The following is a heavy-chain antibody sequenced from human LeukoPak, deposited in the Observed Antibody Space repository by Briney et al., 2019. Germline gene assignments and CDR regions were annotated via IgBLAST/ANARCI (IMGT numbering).Heavy chain of an antibody. V-gene: IGHV3-74*01. CDR1: GFTFSSYW. Sequence: GGSLRLSCAASGFTFSSYWMHWVRHVPGKGLVWVSHINSDGSSTSYADSVKGRFTISRDNAKNTLYLQMNSLRAEDTAVYYCARDPPYGDYDYWAQGALVTVSS. CDR2: INSDGSST. D-gene: IGHD4-17*01. CDR3: ARDPPYGDYDY. J-gene: IGHJ4*02.